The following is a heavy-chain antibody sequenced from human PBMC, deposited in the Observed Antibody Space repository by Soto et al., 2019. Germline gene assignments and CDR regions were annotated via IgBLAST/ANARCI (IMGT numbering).Heavy chain of an antibody. J-gene: IGHJ6*02. CDR1: GFSFSTYD. CDR3: ARVIYGGWSTIKDYYYYAMDV. D-gene: IGHD5-12*01. V-gene: IGHV3-48*02. Sequence: GGSLRLSCAASGFSFSTYDMNWVRQAPGKGLEWVSYISGGSSRIFYADSVKGRFTISRDNAKNSLYLQMNSLRDEDTGVYYCARVIYGGWSTIKDYYYYAMDVWGQGTTVTVSS. CDR2: ISGGSSRI.